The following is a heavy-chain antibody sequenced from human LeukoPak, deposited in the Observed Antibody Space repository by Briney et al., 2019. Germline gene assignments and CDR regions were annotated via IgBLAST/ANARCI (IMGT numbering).Heavy chain of an antibody. J-gene: IGHJ2*01. V-gene: IGHV3-23*01. CDR1: GFTFSNYA. Sequence: GGSLRLSCVASGFTFSNYAMSWVRQAPGKGLEWVSGISDSGGRTYNADSVKGRLTISRDNAKKSLYLQMNSLRAEDTAVYYCARASSSGWSWYFDLWGRGTLVTVSS. CDR2: ISDSGGRT. D-gene: IGHD6-19*01. CDR3: ARASSSGWSWYFDL.